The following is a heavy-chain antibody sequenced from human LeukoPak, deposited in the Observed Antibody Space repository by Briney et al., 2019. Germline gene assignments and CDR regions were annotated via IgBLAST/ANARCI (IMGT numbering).Heavy chain of an antibody. Sequence: SETLSLTCAVYGGSFSGYYWSWIRQPPGKGLEWIGEINHSGSTNYNPSLKSRVTISVDTSKNQFSLKLSSVTAADTAVYYCARGGGIQLWLRCWGQGTLVTVSS. CDR3: ARGGGIQLWLRC. CDR2: INHSGST. D-gene: IGHD5-18*01. CDR1: GGSFSGYY. V-gene: IGHV4-34*01. J-gene: IGHJ4*02.